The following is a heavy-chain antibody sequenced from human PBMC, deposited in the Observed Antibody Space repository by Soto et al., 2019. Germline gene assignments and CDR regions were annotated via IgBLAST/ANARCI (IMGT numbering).Heavy chain of an antibody. V-gene: IGHV4-31*03. Sequence: QVQLQESGPGLVKPAQTLSLTCIVSGDSMTTVGYYWTWIRQHPGQGLEWIGFISYSGSTYYSSSLKGRVAISADTSKNQFSLKLNSVTAADTAVYYCTRGDYWGQGTLVTVSS. J-gene: IGHJ4*02. CDR2: ISYSGST. CDR1: GDSMTTVGYY. CDR3: TRGDY.